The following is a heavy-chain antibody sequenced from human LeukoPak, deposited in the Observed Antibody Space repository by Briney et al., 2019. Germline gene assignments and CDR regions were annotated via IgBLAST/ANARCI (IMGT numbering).Heavy chain of an antibody. CDR2: ISSSGSTI. V-gene: IGHV3-11*04. J-gene: IGHJ3*02. CDR3: ARDRGYDFWSGYYEDAFDI. D-gene: IGHD3-3*01. CDR1: GFTFSDYY. Sequence: GGSLRLSCAASGFTFSDYYMSWIRQAPGKGLEWVSYISSSGSTIYYADSVKGRLTISRDNAKNSLYLQMNSLRAEDTAVYYCARDRGYDFWSGYYEDAFDIWGQGTMVTVSS.